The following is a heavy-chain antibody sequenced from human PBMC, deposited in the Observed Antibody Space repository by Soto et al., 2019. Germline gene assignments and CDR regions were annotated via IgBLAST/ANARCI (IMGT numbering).Heavy chain of an antibody. V-gene: IGHV1-18*01. CDR3: ASDKGGTRGYSGYDAFDY. D-gene: IGHD5-12*01. Sequence: QVQLVQSGAEVKKPGASVKVSCKASGYTFTSYGITWVRQAPGQGLEWMGWISAYNGNTNYAQKLQGRVTMTTDTSTSTAYMELTSLTSEDTAVYYCASDKGGTRGYSGYDAFDYWGQGTPVTVSS. J-gene: IGHJ4*02. CDR2: ISAYNGNT. CDR1: GYTFTSYG.